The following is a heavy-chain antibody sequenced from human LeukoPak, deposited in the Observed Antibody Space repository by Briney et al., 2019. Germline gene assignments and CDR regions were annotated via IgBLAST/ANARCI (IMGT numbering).Heavy chain of an antibody. J-gene: IGHJ1*01. CDR3: AKYSRYFQH. V-gene: IGHV4-38-2*02. CDR2: IYHSGST. Sequence: PSETLSLTCTVSGYSISSGYYWGWIRPPPGKGLEWIGSIYHSGSTYYNPSLKSRVTISVDTSKNQFSLKLSSVTAADTAVYYCAKYSRYFQHWGQGTLVTVSS. CDR1: GYSISSGYY. D-gene: IGHD6-6*01.